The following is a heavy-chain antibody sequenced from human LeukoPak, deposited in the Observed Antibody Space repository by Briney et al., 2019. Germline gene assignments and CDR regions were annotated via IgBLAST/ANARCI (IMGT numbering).Heavy chain of an antibody. Sequence: PGGSLRLSCAASEFTFSSYEMNWVRQAPGKGLEWVSYISSGGGTIYYADSVKGRFTISRDNAKNSLYLQMNSLRAEDTAVYYCARDRGLDYWGQGTLVTVSS. CDR1: EFTFSSYE. V-gene: IGHV3-48*03. D-gene: IGHD3-10*01. CDR3: ARDRGLDY. CDR2: ISSGGGTI. J-gene: IGHJ4*02.